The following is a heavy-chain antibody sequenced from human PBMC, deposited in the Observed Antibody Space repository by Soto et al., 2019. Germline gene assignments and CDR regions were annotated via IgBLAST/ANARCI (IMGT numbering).Heavy chain of an antibody. CDR2: IYDSVST. V-gene: IGHV4-59*01. CDR3: TRGHTSDY. J-gene: IGHJ4*02. Sequence: SETLSLTCTVSGGSISSDYWSWIRQPPGKGLEWIGYIYDSVSTNYNPSLKSRVTISVDTSKNQFSLKLRSVTAADTAVYYCTRGHTSDYWGQGSLVTVSS. CDR1: GGSISSDY.